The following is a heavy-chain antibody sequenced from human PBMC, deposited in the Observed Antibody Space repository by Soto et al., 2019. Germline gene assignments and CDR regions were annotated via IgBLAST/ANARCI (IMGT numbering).Heavy chain of an antibody. CDR3: ARGRYCLTGRCFPNWFDS. Sequence: QVQLLESGPGLVKPSQTLSLTCSVSGDSISTLYYFWAWIRQPPGQPLEYIGSIYKSATTYYNPSFESRVAISVDTSKSQCSLNVTSVTAADTAVYFCARGRYCLTGRCFPNWFDSWGQGALVTVSS. J-gene: IGHJ5*01. CDR2: IYKSATT. CDR1: GDSISTLYYF. V-gene: IGHV4-30-4*01. D-gene: IGHD7-27*01.